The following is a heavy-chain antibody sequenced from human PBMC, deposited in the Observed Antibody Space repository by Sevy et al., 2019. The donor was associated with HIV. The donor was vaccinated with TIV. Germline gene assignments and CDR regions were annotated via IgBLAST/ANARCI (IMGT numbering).Heavy chain of an antibody. CDR1: GYTFSNNA. V-gene: IGHV1-3*01. J-gene: IGHJ4*02. Sequence: ASVKVSCKASGYTFSNNAIHWVRQAPGQRLEWMGWVHAGNGHTKFSEKFQDRVTISRDKSATTGYMDLTSLTSEDTAIYYCARGKGGIFGVVTGQFDYWGQGTLVTVSS. CDR3: ARGKGGIFGVVTGQFDY. D-gene: IGHD3-3*01. CDR2: VHAGNGHT.